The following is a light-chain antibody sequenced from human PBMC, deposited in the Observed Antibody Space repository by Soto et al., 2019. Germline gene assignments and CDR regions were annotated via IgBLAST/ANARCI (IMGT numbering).Light chain of an antibody. CDR2: GAS. CDR3: QQYYDWPRT. V-gene: IGKV3-15*01. Sequence: DTVMTQSPVTLSVSPGERVTLSCRASQGIISNLAWYQQKRGQAPRVLIYGASTRATGVPDRFSGSGSGTEFPLTITSLQSEDSAIYYCQQYYDWPRTFGQGTNVEIK. J-gene: IGKJ1*01. CDR1: QGIISN.